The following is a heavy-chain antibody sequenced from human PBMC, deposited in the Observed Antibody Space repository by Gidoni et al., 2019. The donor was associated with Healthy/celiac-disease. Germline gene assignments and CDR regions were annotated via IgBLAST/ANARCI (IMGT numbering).Heavy chain of an antibody. CDR2: ISSSSSYT. V-gene: IGHV3-11*05. D-gene: IGHD5-12*01. Sequence: QVQLVESGGGLVKPGGSLRLSWAASGVTFSAYYMSWIRQAPGKGLEWVSYISSSSSYTNYADSVKGRFTISRDNAKNSLYLQMNSLRAEDTAVYYCARGGDSGYDKSFDYWGQGTLVTVSS. CDR1: GVTFSAYY. J-gene: IGHJ4*02. CDR3: ARGGDSGYDKSFDY.